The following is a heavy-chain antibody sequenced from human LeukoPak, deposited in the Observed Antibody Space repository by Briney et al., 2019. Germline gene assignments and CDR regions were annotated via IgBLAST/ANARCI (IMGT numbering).Heavy chain of an antibody. CDR1: GGSISSYY. V-gene: IGHV4-4*07. CDR2: IYTSGST. J-gene: IGHJ3*02. D-gene: IGHD5-18*01. CDR3: ARDSEGYSYGSAALFSFDI. Sequence: SETLSLTCTVSGGSISSYYWSWIRQPAGKGPEWIGRIYTSGSTNYNPSLKSRVTMSVDTSKNQFSLKLSSVTAADTAVYYCARDSEGYSYGSAALFSFDIWGQGTMVTVSS.